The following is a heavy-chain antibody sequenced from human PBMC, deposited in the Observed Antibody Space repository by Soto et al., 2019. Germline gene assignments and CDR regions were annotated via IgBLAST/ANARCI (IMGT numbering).Heavy chain of an antibody. CDR2: ISGSGGST. CDR3: AKDSPPVVTIFGVVTPLDY. Sequence: TGGSLRLSCAASGFTFSSYAMSWARQAPGKGLEWVSAISGSGGSTYYADSVKGRFTISRDNSKNTLYLQMNSLRAEDTAVYYCAKDSPPVVTIFGVVTPLDYWGQGTLVTVSS. CDR1: GFTFSSYA. J-gene: IGHJ4*02. V-gene: IGHV3-23*01. D-gene: IGHD3-3*01.